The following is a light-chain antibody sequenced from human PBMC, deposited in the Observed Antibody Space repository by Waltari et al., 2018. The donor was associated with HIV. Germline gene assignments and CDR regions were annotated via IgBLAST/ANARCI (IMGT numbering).Light chain of an antibody. CDR1: KLGDTY. CDR3: QAWDSSSAVV. CDR2: QNS. J-gene: IGLJ2*01. Sequence: SYELTQPPSVSVSPGQTASITCSGVKLGDTYASWYQQKPGQSPVLVIYQNSKRPSGIPERFSGSNSGDTATLTISGTQAVDEADYYCQAWDSSSAVVFGGGTKLTVL. V-gene: IGLV3-1*01.